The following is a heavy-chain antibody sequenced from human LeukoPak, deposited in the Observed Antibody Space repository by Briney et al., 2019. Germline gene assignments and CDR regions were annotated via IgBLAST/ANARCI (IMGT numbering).Heavy chain of an antibody. J-gene: IGHJ2*01. CDR2: ISTSGST. CDR3: ARHEEGSGWYRSYIDL. Sequence: SETLSLTCTVSGGSISSYYCSWIRQPPGKGLEWIGYISTSGSTDYIPSLKSRVTIFVDTSKNHFSLKLRSVTAADTAVYYCARHEEGSGWYRSYIDLWGRGTLVTVSS. D-gene: IGHD6-19*01. CDR1: GGSISSYY. V-gene: IGHV4-4*09.